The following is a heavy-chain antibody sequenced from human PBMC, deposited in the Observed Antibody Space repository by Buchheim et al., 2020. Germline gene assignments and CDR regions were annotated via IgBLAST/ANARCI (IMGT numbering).Heavy chain of an antibody. Sequence: QVQLVESGGGVVQPGRSLRLSCAASGFTFSSYAMHWVRQAPGKGLEWVAVISYDGSNKYYADSVKSRFTISRDNSKNTLYLQMNSLRAEDTAVYYCAISGDIVVVPAANPHQNHDYWGQGTL. CDR2: ISYDGSNK. CDR3: AISGDIVVVPAANPHQNHDY. CDR1: GFTFSSYA. V-gene: IGHV3-30-3*01. D-gene: IGHD2-2*01. J-gene: IGHJ4*02.